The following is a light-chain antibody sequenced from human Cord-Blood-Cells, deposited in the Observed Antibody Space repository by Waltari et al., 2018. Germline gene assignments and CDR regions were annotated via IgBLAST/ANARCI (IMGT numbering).Light chain of an antibody. Sequence: EIVMTQSPATLSVSPGERATLSCRASQSVSSNLAWYQQKPGQAPRPLIYGASTRATGIPARFSGSGSVTEFTLTISSLQSEDFAVYYCQQYNNWLITFGQGTRLEIK. V-gene: IGKV3-15*01. J-gene: IGKJ5*01. CDR1: QSVSSN. CDR2: GAS. CDR3: QQYNNWLIT.